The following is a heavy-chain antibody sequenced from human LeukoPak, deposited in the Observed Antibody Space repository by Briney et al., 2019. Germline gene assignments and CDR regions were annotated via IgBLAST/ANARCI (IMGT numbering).Heavy chain of an antibody. D-gene: IGHD3-22*01. J-gene: IGHJ4*02. CDR3: AREYYYDEDAGNY. CDR2: ITASSSYI. V-gene: IGHV3-21*01. CDR1: GFSFSRSS. Sequence: PGGSLRLSCAASGFSFSRSSMGWVRQAPGKGLEWVSSITASSSYIYYADSVKGRFTLSRDNVEKSVYLQMNSLRAEDTAVYYCAREYYYDEDAGNYWGQGTLVTVSS.